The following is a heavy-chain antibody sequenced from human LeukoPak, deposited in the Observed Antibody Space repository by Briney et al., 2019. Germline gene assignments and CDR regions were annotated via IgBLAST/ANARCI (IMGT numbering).Heavy chain of an antibody. CDR1: GGSISSYY. V-gene: IGHV4-59*01. CDR3: ARGMSGGGSSWYLNWFDP. J-gene: IGHJ5*02. D-gene: IGHD6-13*01. CDR2: IYYSGST. Sequence: PSETLSLTCTVSGGSISSYYWSWIRQPPGKGLEWIGYIYYSGSTNYNPSLKSRVTISVDTSKNQFSLKLSSVTAADTTVYYCARGMSGGGSSWYLNWFDPWGQGTLVTVSS.